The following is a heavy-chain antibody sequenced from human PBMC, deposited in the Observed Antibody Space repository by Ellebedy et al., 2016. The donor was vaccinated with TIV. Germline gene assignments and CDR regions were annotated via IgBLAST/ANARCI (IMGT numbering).Heavy chain of an antibody. CDR3: ASLWDTVPGDSYTMDV. CDR2: IDPSNSNT. D-gene: IGHD3-16*01. CDR1: GYIFTNLW. V-gene: IGHV5-10-1*01. Sequence: GESLKISCKGSGYIFTNLWISWVRQMPGKGLEWVGRIDPSNSNTNYSPSFQGHVTISADKSISTAYLQWNNLRASDTAMYYCASLWDTVPGDSYTMDVWGQGTTVTVSS. J-gene: IGHJ6*02.